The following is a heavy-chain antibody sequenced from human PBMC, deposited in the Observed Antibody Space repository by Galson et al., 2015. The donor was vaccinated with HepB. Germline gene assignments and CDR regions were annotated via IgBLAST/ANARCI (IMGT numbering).Heavy chain of an antibody. CDR2: INAGNGNT. V-gene: IGHV1-3*01. Sequence: SVKVSCKASGYTFTSYAMHWVRQAPGQRLEWMGWINAGNGNTKYSQKFQGRVTITRDTSASTAYMELSSLRSEDTAVYYCARDLRDYSNYYSYYYYGMDVWGQGTTVTVSS. CDR3: ARDLRDYSNYYSYYYYGMDV. J-gene: IGHJ6*02. D-gene: IGHD4-11*01. CDR1: GYTFTSYA.